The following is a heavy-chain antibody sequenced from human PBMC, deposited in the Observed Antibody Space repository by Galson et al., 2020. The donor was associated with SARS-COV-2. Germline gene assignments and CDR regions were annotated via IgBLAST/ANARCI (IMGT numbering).Heavy chain of an antibody. Sequence: GGSLRLSCAASGFTFSSYSMNWVRQAPGKGLEWVSSISSSSSYIYYADSVKGRFTISRDNAKNSLYLQMNSLRAEDTAVYYCARSGLIVVVTASDAFDIWGQGTMVTVSS. CDR1: GFTFSSYS. CDR2: ISSSSSYI. CDR3: ARSGLIVVVTASDAFDI. J-gene: IGHJ3*02. V-gene: IGHV3-21*01. D-gene: IGHD2-21*02.